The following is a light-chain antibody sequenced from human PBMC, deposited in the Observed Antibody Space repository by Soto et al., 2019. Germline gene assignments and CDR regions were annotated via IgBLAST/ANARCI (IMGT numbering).Light chain of an antibody. CDR3: LQDHSYPLT. CDR2: AAS. J-gene: IGKJ4*01. Sequence: AIQMTQSPSSLSASIGDRVTITCRASQGIGNDLGWYQQKAGKAPKRLIYAASSLQSGVPSRFSGSGFGTTFTLTVSSLQPEDFATYYCLQDHSYPLTFGGGTKVEIK. V-gene: IGKV1-6*01. CDR1: QGIGND.